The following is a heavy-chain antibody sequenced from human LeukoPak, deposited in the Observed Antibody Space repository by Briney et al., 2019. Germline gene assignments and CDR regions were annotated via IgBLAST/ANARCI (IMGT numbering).Heavy chain of an antibody. CDR3: ARTGSTVTMLYPFDH. Sequence: PSETLSLTRTVSGGSISSYYWSWIRQPPGKGLEWIGYIYYSGSTNYNPSLKSRVSISVDTSKNQFSLKLSSVTAADTAVYYCARTGSTVTMLYPFDHWGQGTLVTVSS. CDR1: GGSISSYY. D-gene: IGHD4-17*01. J-gene: IGHJ4*02. CDR2: IYYSGST. V-gene: IGHV4-59*01.